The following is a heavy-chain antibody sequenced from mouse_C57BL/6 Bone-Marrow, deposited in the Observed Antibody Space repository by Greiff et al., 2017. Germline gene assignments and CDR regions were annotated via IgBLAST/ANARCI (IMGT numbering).Heavy chain of an antibody. Sequence: QVQLKESGAELVKPGASVKLSCKASGYTFTEYTIHWVKQRSGQGLEWIGWFYPGSGSIKYNEKFKDKATLTADKSSSTVYMELSRLTSEDSAVYFCARHERESYYYGSSYNWYFDVWGTGTTVTVSS. D-gene: IGHD1-1*01. CDR2: FYPGSGSI. CDR1: GYTFTEYT. J-gene: IGHJ1*03. V-gene: IGHV1-62-2*01. CDR3: ARHERESYYYGSSYNWYFDV.